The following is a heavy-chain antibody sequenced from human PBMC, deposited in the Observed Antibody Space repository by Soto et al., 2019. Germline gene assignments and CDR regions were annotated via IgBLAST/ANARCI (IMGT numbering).Heavy chain of an antibody. CDR3: ANEYFDV. Sequence: EVQLVESGGGLVKAGGSLRLSCAASGFTFNTNIMHWVRQAPAKGLEWVSSISSGGFDKYYADSLKGRFTISRDNAKNSMFLQVNNLRVDDTAVYFCANEYFDVWGRGTLVTVSS. CDR1: GFTFNTNI. J-gene: IGHJ2*01. CDR2: ISSGGFDK. V-gene: IGHV3-21*02.